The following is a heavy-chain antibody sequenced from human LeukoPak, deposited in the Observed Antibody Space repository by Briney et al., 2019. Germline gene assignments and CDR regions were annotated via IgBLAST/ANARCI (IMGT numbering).Heavy chain of an antibody. CDR2: ISGSGGST. Sequence: PGRSLRLSCAASGFTFSSYAMSWVRQAPGKGLEWVSAISGSGGSTYYADSVKGRFTISRDNSKNTLYLQMNSLRAEDTAVYYCAKDYYDILTGGMDVWGKGTTVTVSS. J-gene: IGHJ6*04. CDR1: GFTFSSYA. V-gene: IGHV3-23*01. D-gene: IGHD3-9*01. CDR3: AKDYYDILTGGMDV.